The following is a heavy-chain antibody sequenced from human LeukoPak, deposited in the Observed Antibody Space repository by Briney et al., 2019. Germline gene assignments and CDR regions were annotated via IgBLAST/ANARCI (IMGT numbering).Heavy chain of an antibody. CDR2: ISGSGGST. Sequence: GGSLRLSCAASGFTFSSYWMNWARRAPGKGLEWVSAISGSGGSTYYADSVKGRFTISRDNSKNTLYLQMNSLRAEDTAVYYCAKIPSWDAFDIWGQGTMVTVSS. D-gene: IGHD3-10*01. J-gene: IGHJ3*02. V-gene: IGHV3-23*01. CDR1: GFTFSSYW. CDR3: AKIPSWDAFDI.